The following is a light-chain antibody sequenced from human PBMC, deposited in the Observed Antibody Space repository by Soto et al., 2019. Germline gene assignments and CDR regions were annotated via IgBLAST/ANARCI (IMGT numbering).Light chain of an antibody. Sequence: ELVLTQSPATLSLSPGERATLSCRASQSVSSYLAWYQQKPGQAPRLLIYDASNRATGIPARFSGSGSGTEFTLTISSLQSEDFAVYYCQQYNNWPKTFGQGTKVDIK. CDR2: DAS. CDR1: QSVSSY. J-gene: IGKJ1*01. V-gene: IGKV3-15*01. CDR3: QQYNNWPKT.